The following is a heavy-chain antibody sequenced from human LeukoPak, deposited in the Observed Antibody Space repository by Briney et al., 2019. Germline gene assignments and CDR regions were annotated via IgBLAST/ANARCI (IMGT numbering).Heavy chain of an antibody. J-gene: IGHJ6*03. V-gene: IGHV3-23*01. CDR1: GFTFSSYA. Sequence: PGGSLGLSCAASGFTFSSYAMSWVRQAPGKGLEWVATIISGSGGSTYYADSVKGRFTISRANSKTTMYLQMNSLRAEDTDVYYCEKCIYYYNYMDVWGKGTTVTVSS. CDR3: EKCIYYYNYMDV. D-gene: IGHD2-8*01. CDR2: IISGSGGST.